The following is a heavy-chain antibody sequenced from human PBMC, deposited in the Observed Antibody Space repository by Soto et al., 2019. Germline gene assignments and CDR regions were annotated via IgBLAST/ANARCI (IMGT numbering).Heavy chain of an antibody. CDR3: ARVGGTDFFCCGGSCCVVFDF. V-gene: IGHV4-59*01. CDR1: GGSISSYY. CDR2: IYYSGST. Sequence: SETLSLTCTVSGGSISSYYWSWIRQPPGKGLEWIGYIYYSGSTNYNPSLKSRVTISVDTSKNQFSLKLSSVTAADTAVYYCARVGGTDFFCCGGSCCVVFDFWGQGSMVIVSS. D-gene: IGHD2-15*01. J-gene: IGHJ3*01.